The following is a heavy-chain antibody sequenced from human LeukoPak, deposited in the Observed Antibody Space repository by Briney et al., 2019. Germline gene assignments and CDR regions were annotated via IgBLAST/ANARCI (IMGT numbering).Heavy chain of an antibody. V-gene: IGHV3-23*01. CDR3: AKSGYCSSTICFRDY. Sequence: GGSLRLSCATSGFTFTTYAMNWVRQAPGKGLEWVSGLGGSGGSTYYADSVKGRFTISRDNSKNMLYLQMNSLRAEDTAMYYCAKSGYCSSTICFRDYWGQGTLVSVSS. CDR2: LGGSGGST. CDR1: GFTFTTYA. J-gene: IGHJ4*02. D-gene: IGHD2-2*03.